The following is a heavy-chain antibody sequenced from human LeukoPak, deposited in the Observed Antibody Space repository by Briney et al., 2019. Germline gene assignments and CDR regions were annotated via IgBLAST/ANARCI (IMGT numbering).Heavy chain of an antibody. D-gene: IGHD2-2*01. CDR2: INHSGST. Sequence: SETLSLTCAVYGGSFSGYYWSWIRQPPGKGLEWIGEINHSGSTNYNPSLKSRVTISVDTSKNQFSLKLSSVTAADTAVYYCARDLKGADIVVVPAEIWGQGTLVTVSS. V-gene: IGHV4-34*01. J-gene: IGHJ4*02. CDR3: ARDLKGADIVVVPAEI. CDR1: GGSFSGYY.